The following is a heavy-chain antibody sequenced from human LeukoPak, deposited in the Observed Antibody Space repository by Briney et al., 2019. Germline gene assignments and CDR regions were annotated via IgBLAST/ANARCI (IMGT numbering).Heavy chain of an antibody. CDR1: GGSISSYY. D-gene: IGHD3-3*01. Sequence: SETLSLTCTVSGGSISSYYWSWIRQPPGKGLECIGYIYYSGSTNYNPSLKSRVTISVDTSKNQFSLKLSSVTAADTAVYYCARTYYDFWSGYHDYWGQGTLVTVSS. CDR2: IYYSGST. CDR3: ARTYYDFWSGYHDY. V-gene: IGHV4-59*01. J-gene: IGHJ4*02.